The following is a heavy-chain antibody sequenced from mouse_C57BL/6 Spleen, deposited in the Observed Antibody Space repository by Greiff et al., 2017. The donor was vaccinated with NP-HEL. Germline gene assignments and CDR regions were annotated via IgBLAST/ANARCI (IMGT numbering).Heavy chain of an antibody. CDR2: ISSGGSYT. V-gene: IGHV5-6*02. CDR1: GFTFSSYG. CDR3: ARRCRGYAMDY. D-gene: IGHD3-3*01. Sequence: EVMLVESGGDLVKPGGSLKLSCAASGFTFSSYGMSWVRQTPDKRLEWVATISSGGSYTYYPDSVKGRFTISRDNAKNTLYLQMSSLKAEDTAMYYCARRCRGYAMDYWGQGTSVTVSS. J-gene: IGHJ4*01.